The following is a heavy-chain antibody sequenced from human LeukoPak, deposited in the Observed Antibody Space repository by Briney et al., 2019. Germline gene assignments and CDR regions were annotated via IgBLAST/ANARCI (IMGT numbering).Heavy chain of an antibody. CDR2: IYPGDSDT. CDR3: ARHREVDTAMVAPYYYYYMDV. D-gene: IGHD5-18*01. Sequence: GESLKISCKGCGYSFTRYWIGWVRQMPGKGLEWMGIIYPGDSDTRYSPSFQGQVTISADKSISTAYLQWSSLKASDTAMYYCARHREVDTAMVAPYYYYYMDVWGKGTTVTVSS. CDR1: GYSFTRYW. V-gene: IGHV5-51*01. J-gene: IGHJ6*03.